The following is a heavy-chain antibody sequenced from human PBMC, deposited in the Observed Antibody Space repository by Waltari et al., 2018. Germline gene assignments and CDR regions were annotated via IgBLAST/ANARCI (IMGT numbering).Heavy chain of an antibody. J-gene: IGHJ3*02. Sequence: QVQLVQSGAEVKKPGASVKVSCKASGYTFTSYAMHWVRQAPGQRLEWMGWINAGNGNTKYSQKFQGRVTITRDTSASTAYMELSSLRSEDTAVYYCARARYFDWLGGTWGAFDIWGQGTMVTVSS. V-gene: IGHV1-3*01. CDR2: INAGNGNT. CDR3: ARARYFDWLGGTWGAFDI. CDR1: GYTFTSYA. D-gene: IGHD3-9*01.